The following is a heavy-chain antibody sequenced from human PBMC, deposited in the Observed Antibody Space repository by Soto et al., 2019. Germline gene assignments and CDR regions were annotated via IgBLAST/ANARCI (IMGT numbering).Heavy chain of an antibody. CDR3: ASDDASPYGDSLDY. CDR2: IWFDGTNK. J-gene: IGHJ4*02. V-gene: IGHV3-33*01. CDR1: GFTFSSYG. D-gene: IGHD4-17*01. Sequence: QVQLVEAGGGVVQPGESLRLSCAASGFTFSSYGMHWVRQAPGKGLEWVAFIWFDGTNKYYTDSVKGRFTISRDNSKKTLYLQVNSLRVEVPAVYSCASDDASPYGDSLDYWGQGTLVTVSS.